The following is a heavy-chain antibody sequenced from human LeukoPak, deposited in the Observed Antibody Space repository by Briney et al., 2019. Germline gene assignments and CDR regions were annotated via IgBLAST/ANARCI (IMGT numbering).Heavy chain of an antibody. CDR1: GFTFSSYE. J-gene: IGHJ4*02. D-gene: IGHD3-22*01. V-gene: IGHV3-48*03. CDR3: ARRHYYDSSGYIDY. CDR2: ISSSGSTI. Sequence: GGSLRLSCAASGFTFSSYEMNWVRQAPGKGLEWVSYISSSGSTIYYADSVKGRFTISRDNAKNSLYLQMNSLRAEDTAVYYCARRHYYDSSGYIDYWGQGTLVTVSS.